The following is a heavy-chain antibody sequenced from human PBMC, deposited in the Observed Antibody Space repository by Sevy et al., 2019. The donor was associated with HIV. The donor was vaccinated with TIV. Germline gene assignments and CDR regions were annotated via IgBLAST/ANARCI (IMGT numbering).Heavy chain of an antibody. CDR3: VRAIAADASL. CDR2: IKQDGSVK. Sequence: GGSLRLSCAASGFTLNSYWMSWVRQAPGKGLEWVANIKQDGSVKYYVDSVKGRFTISRDNARNLVYLQMSSLTAEDTAGYYCVRAIAADASLWGQGTLVTVSS. D-gene: IGHD6-13*01. V-gene: IGHV3-7*01. CDR1: GFTLNSYW. J-gene: IGHJ4*02.